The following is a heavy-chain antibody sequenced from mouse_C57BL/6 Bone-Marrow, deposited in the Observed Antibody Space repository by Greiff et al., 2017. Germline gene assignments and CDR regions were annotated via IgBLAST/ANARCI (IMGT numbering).Heavy chain of an antibody. CDR1: GYTFTSYW. Sequence: VQLQQPGAELVKPGASVKLSCKASGYTFTSYWMQWVKQRPGQGLEWIGEIDPSDSYTNYKQKFKGKATLTVDTSSSTAYMQLSSLTSEDSAVYYCARRGPYYGSPNYFDYWGQGTTLTVSS. CDR2: IDPSDSYT. J-gene: IGHJ2*01. D-gene: IGHD1-1*01. CDR3: ARRGPYYGSPNYFDY. V-gene: IGHV1-50*01.